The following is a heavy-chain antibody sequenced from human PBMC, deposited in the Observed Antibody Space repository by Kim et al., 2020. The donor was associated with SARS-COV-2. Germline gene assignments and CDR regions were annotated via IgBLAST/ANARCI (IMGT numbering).Heavy chain of an antibody. CDR3: FNYDSSGSWGY. J-gene: IGHJ4*02. D-gene: IGHD3-22*01. Sequence: GGSLRLSCAASGFTLSGSTIHWVRQASGKGLEWVGRIRSKANSYATAYAASVKGRFTMSRDDSRNTAYLQMNSLNTDDTAVYYCFNYDSSGSWGYWGQGTLVAVSS. CDR2: IRSKANSYAT. V-gene: IGHV3-73*01. CDR1: GFTLSGST.